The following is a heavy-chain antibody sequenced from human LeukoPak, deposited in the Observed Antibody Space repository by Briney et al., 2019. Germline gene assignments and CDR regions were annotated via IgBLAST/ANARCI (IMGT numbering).Heavy chain of an antibody. D-gene: IGHD6-6*01. CDR3: AKDKSIAAPVYYMDV. CDR2: IRYDGSNK. CDR1: GFTVSSNY. V-gene: IGHV3-30*02. J-gene: IGHJ6*03. Sequence: PGGSLRLSCAASGFTVSSNYMSWVRQAPGKGLEWVAFIRYDGSNKYYADSVKGRFTISRDNSKNTLYLQMNSLRAEDTAVYYCAKDKSIAAPVYYMDVWGKGTTVTVSS.